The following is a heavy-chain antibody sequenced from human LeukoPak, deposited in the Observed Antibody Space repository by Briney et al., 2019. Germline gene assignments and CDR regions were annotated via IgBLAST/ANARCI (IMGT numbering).Heavy chain of an antibody. CDR2: IIPIFGTA. Sequence: ASVKVSCKASGGTFSSYAISWVRQAPGQGLEWMGGIIPIFGTANYAQKFQGRVTITTDESTSTAYMELSRLRSDDTAVYYCARDDFWSGVNWFDPWGQGTLVTVSS. D-gene: IGHD3-3*01. J-gene: IGHJ5*02. CDR3: ARDDFWSGVNWFDP. V-gene: IGHV1-69*05. CDR1: GGTFSSYA.